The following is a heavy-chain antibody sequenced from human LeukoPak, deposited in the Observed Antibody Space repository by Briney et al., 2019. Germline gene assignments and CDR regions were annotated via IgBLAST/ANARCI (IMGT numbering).Heavy chain of an antibody. V-gene: IGHV1-2*02. CDR2: IKPDTGAT. CDR3: ARDGVSMMPEFDL. J-gene: IGHJ4*02. CDR1: GYTFTGYY. D-gene: IGHD3-22*01. Sequence: ASVKVSCKASGYTFTGYYMYWVRQAPGQGLEWMGWIKPDTGATRYAQRWRGRVTMTSGTSISTLYLELTSLTSDDTAVYYCARDGVSMMPEFDLWGQGTLVTVSS.